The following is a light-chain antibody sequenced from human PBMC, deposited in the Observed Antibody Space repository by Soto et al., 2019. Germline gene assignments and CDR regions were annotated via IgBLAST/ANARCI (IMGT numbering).Light chain of an antibody. CDR3: QSYDSSLSGFVV. J-gene: IGLJ2*01. V-gene: IGLV1-40*01. CDR2: GNS. Sequence: QSVLTQPPSVSGAPGQRVTLSCPGSSSNIGAGYDVHWYQQLPGTAPKLLIYGNSNRPSGVPDRFSGSKSGTSASLAITGLQAEDEADYYCQSYDSSLSGFVVFGGGTKLTVL. CDR1: SSNIGAGYD.